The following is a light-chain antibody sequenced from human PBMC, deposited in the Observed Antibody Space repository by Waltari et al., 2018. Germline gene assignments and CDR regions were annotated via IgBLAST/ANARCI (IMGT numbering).Light chain of an antibody. CDR3: HQNSGSPT. J-gene: IGKJ4*01. CDR1: QNIYSG. V-gene: IGKV6-21*01. CDR2: YAS. Sequence: EIVLTQSPDFQSVTPKEKVTITCRASQNIYSGLHWYQQKPDQSPKLLIKYASQSLSGVPSGFSGSGSGTDFTLTINSLEPEDAATYYCHQNSGSPTFGGGTKVEIK.